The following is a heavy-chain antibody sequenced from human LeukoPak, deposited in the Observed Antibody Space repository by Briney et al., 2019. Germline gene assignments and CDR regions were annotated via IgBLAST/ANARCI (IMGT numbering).Heavy chain of an antibody. Sequence: ASVKVSCKASGYTFASYYVHWVRQAPGQGLEWMGVINPGGGSTSYAQKFQGRVTMTRDTSTGTVYMELSSLRSEDTAVYYCARGDIDYWGQGTLVTVSS. J-gene: IGHJ4*02. CDR3: ARGDIDY. V-gene: IGHV1-46*01. CDR2: INPGGGST. CDR1: GYTFASYY.